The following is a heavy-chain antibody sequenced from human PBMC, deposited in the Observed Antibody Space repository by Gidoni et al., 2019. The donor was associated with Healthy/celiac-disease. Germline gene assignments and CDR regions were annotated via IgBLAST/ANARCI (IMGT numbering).Heavy chain of an antibody. Sequence: EVQLLESGGGLVQPGGSLRLSCAASGFTFSSYAMSWVRQAPGKGLEWVSAISGSGGSTYDADSVKGRFTISRDNSKNTLYLQMNSLRAEDTAVYYCAKDPIVAGDYFDYWGQGTLVTVSS. V-gene: IGHV3-23*01. J-gene: IGHJ4*02. CDR1: GFTFSSYA. CDR2: ISGSGGST. CDR3: AKDPIVAGDYFDY. D-gene: IGHD3-22*01.